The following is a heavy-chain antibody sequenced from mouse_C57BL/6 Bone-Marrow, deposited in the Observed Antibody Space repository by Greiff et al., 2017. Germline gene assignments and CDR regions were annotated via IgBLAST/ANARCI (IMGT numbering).Heavy chain of an antibody. D-gene: IGHD2-4*01. J-gene: IGHJ1*03. CDR2: IDPETGGT. CDR3: TRNGRSTMITTRWYFDV. CDR1: GYTFTDYE. V-gene: IGHV1-15*01. Sequence: QVQLQQSGAELVRPGASVTLSCKASGYTFTDYEMHWVKQTPVHGLEWIGAIDPETGGTAYNPKFKGKAILTADTSSSPAYLALRSLTSEDADVDYSTRNGRSTMITTRWYFDVLGTGTTVTVSS.